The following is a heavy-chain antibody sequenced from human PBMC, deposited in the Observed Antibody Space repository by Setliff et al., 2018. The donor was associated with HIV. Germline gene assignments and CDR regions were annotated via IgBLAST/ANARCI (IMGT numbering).Heavy chain of an antibody. CDR3: ARSNPGITAGLLAY. CDR1: GDSISSYY. Sequence: KPSETLSLTCIVSGDSISSYYWSWIRQPPGKGLEWIGYIYTSGGTNYNPALKSRVTMSIDTSKNQISLKLNSVTAADTATYYCARSNPGITAGLLAYWGPGTLVTVSS. CDR2: IYTSGGT. D-gene: IGHD6-13*01. V-gene: IGHV4-4*09. J-gene: IGHJ4*02.